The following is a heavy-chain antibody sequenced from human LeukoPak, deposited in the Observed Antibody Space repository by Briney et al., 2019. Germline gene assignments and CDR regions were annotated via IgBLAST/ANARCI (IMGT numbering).Heavy chain of an antibody. D-gene: IGHD3-10*01. J-gene: IGHJ6*03. CDR1: GYTFTGYY. V-gene: IGHV1-2*02. Sequence: GASVKVSCKASGYTFTGYYMHWVRQAPGQGLEWMGWINPNSGGTNYAQKFQGRVTMTRDTSISTAYMELSRLRSDDTAVYYCARYYYGSGRVLGYYHMDVWGKGTTVTVSS. CDR2: INPNSGGT. CDR3: ARYYYGSGRVLGYYHMDV.